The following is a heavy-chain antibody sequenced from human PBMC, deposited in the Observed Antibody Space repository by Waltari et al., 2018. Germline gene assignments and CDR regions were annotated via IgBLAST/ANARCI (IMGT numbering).Heavy chain of an antibody. CDR1: GFLYNDYW. J-gene: IGHJ4*02. D-gene: IGHD1-1*01. CDR3: TWNPGY. CDR2: IKSDGTNI. V-gene: IGHV3-74*03. Sequence: EVQLVESGGGLVQPGGSLRLSCAVSGFLYNDYWMDWVRQAPGQGLVWVSRIKSDGTNIKYADSVRGRFTISRDSAKNTFYLQMNSLRAEDTAVYYCTWNPGYWGQGTLVTVAS.